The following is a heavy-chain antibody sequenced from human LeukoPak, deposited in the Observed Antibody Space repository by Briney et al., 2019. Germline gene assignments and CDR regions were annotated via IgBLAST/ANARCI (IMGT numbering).Heavy chain of an antibody. CDR3: ARGVRIAVAGYIDC. Sequence: GGSLRLSCGASGFTFSSYGMLWVRQSPSKGLEWVAAISYDGSNKKYADSVKGRFTISRDNSKNTLYLQMNSLRSDDTAVYYCARGVRIAVAGYIDCWGQGTLVTVSS. CDR1: GFTFSSYG. J-gene: IGHJ4*02. CDR2: ISYDGSNK. V-gene: IGHV3-30*19. D-gene: IGHD6-19*01.